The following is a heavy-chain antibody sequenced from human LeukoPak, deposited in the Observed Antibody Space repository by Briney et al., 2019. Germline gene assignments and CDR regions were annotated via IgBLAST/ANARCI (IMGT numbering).Heavy chain of an antibody. CDR1: GFTFSDYG. V-gene: IGHV3-69-1*01. CDR2: ITRSSAL. J-gene: IGHJ5*02. CDR3: ARDPSRSSSGWDNWFDP. Sequence: AGGSLRLSCAASGFTFSDYGMIWVRQAPGKGLEWVSYITRSSALHYADSVKGRFTISRDNAKNSLFLQMNSLRAEDTAVYYCARDPSRSSSGWDNWFDPWGQGTLVTVSS. D-gene: IGHD6-19*01.